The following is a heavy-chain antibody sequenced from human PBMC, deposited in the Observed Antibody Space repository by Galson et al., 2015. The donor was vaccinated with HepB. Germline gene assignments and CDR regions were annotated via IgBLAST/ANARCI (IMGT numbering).Heavy chain of an antibody. CDR2: ISYDGSNK. V-gene: IGHV3-30*03. CDR1: GFTLSSYG. J-gene: IGHJ6*02. Sequence: SLRLSCAASGFTLSSYGMHWVRQAPGKGLEWVAVISYDGSNKYYADSVKGRFTISRDNSKNTLYLQMNSLRAEDTAVYYCARSSSSSYYYYYGMDVWGQGTTVTVSS. D-gene: IGHD6-6*01. CDR3: ARSSSSSYYYYYGMDV.